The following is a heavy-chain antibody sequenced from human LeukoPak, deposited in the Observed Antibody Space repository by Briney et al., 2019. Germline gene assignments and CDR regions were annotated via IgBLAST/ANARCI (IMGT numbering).Heavy chain of an antibody. J-gene: IGHJ4*02. Sequence: SETLSLTCTVSGGSISSSSYYWGWIRQPPGKGPEWIASIYYSGSTYYNPSLKSRVTISVDTSKNQFSLKLSSVTAADTAVYYCARQLTSYHLWFGELLYYDYWGQGTLVTVSS. CDR1: GGSISSSSYY. CDR3: ARQLTSYHLWFGELLYYDY. CDR2: IYYSGST. V-gene: IGHV4-39*01. D-gene: IGHD3-10*01.